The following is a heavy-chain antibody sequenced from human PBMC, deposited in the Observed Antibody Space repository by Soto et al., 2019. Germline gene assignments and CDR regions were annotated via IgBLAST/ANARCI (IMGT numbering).Heavy chain of an antibody. Sequence: GGSLRLSCAASGFTFSSYAMHWVRQAPGKGLEWVAVISYDGSNKYYADSVKGRFTISRDNSKSTLYLQMNSLRAEDTAVYYCARDLVSYYYDTSASQAGGMDVWGQGTTVTVSS. CDR2: ISYDGSNK. J-gene: IGHJ6*02. CDR1: GFTFSSYA. D-gene: IGHD3-22*01. CDR3: ARDLVSYYYDTSASQAGGMDV. V-gene: IGHV3-30-3*01.